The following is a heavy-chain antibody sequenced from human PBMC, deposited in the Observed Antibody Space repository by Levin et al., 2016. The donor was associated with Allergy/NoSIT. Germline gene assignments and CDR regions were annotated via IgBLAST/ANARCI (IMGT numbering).Heavy chain of an antibody. J-gene: IGHJ3*02. V-gene: IGHV1-69*13. CDR1: GGTFSSYA. CDR2: IIPIFGTA. CDR3: ARSARGSYSFSLDAFDI. Sequence: SVKVSCKASGGTFSSYAISWVRQAPGQGLEWMGGIIPIFGTANYAQKFQGRVTITADESTSTAYMELSSLRSEDTAVYYCARSARGSYSFSLDAFDIWGQGTMVTVSS. D-gene: IGHD1-26*01.